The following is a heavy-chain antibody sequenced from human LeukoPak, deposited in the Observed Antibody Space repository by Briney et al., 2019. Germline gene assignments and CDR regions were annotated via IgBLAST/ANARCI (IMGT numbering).Heavy chain of an antibody. D-gene: IGHD1-26*01. J-gene: IGHJ3*02. V-gene: IGHV3-30-3*01. Sequence: GGSLRLSCAASGFTFSSYSMHWVRQAPGKGLEWVAVISSDGSNKYYSDSVEGRFTISRDNSRNTLFLQMNNLRAEDTAVHYCASGSSDAFDIWGQGTMVTVSS. CDR1: GFTFSSYS. CDR3: ASGSSDAFDI. CDR2: ISSDGSNK.